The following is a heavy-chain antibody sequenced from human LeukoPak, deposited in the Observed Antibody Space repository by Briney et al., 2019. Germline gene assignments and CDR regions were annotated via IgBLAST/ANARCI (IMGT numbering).Heavy chain of an antibody. CDR1: GGSISSYY. V-gene: IGHV4-59*01. J-gene: IGHJ4*02. Sequence: PPETLSLTCTVSGGSISSYYWSWIRQPPGKGLEWIGYIYYSGSTNYNPSLKSRVTISVDTSKNQFSLKLSSVTAADTAVYYCARNAAVAGMIFDYWGQGTLVTVSS. CDR2: IYYSGST. CDR3: ARNAAVAGMIFDY. D-gene: IGHD6-19*01.